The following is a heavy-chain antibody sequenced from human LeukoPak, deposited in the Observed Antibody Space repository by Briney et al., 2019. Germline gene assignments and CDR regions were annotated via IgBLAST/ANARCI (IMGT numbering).Heavy chain of an antibody. D-gene: IGHD2-21*01. CDR3: ARAPLGIDYYYYYGMDV. CDR1: GGSISSGGYY. CDR2: IYYSGST. V-gene: IGHV4-31*03. Sequence: SETLSLTCTVSGGSISSGGYYWSWIHQHPGKGLEWIGYIYYSGSTYYNPSLKGRVTISVDTSKNQFSLKLSSVTAADTAVYYCARAPLGIDYYYYYGMDVWGQGTTVTVSS. J-gene: IGHJ6*02.